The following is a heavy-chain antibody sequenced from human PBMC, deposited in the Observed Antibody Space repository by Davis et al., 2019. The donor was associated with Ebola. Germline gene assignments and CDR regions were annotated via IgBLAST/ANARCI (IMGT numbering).Heavy chain of an antibody. CDR2: IHGGNGNR. J-gene: IGHJ4*02. CDR1: GHTFSNYA. V-gene: IGHV1-3*01. Sequence: ASVKVSCKAPGHTFSNYAMHWVRQAPGQRLEWMGWIHGGNGNRKYSQKFQGRVTITMDTSASTAYMELSSLRSEDTAVYYCASDCCGRVFDYWGQGTLVTVSS. CDR3: ASDCCGRVFDY. D-gene: IGHD2-15*01.